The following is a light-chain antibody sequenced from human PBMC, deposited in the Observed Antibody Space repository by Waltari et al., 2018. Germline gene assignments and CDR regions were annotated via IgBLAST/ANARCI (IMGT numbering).Light chain of an antibody. CDR2: DAS. Sequence: EIVMTQSPATLSVSPGERATISCRASQSVSSNFAWYQQKPGQAPRLLIYDASTRATGIPARFSGRGSGTESTLTISSLQSEDFAVYYCQHYDNWPVTFGQGTRLEIK. J-gene: IGKJ5*01. CDR1: QSVSSN. CDR3: QHYDNWPVT. V-gene: IGKV3-15*01.